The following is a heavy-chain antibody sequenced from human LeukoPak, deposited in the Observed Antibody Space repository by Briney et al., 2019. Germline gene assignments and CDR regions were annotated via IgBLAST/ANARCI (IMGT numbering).Heavy chain of an antibody. CDR2: IRNDGSDK. CDR3: ANEWLHVSGSYKANN. J-gene: IGHJ4*02. CDR1: GSTFSSYG. V-gene: IGHV3-30*02. D-gene: IGHD3-10*01. Sequence: GGSLRLSCAASGSTFSSYGMHWVRQAPGKGLEWVAFIRNDGSDKYHADSVKGRFTISRDNSKNTLYLQMNSLRTEDTAVYYCANEWLHVSGSYKANNWGQGTLVTVSS.